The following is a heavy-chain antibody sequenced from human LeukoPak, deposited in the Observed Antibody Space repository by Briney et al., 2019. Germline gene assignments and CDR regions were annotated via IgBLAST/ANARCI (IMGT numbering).Heavy chain of an antibody. CDR2: ISGDGAST. Sequence: GGSLRLSCAASGFTFDDYAMHWVRQDPGKGLEWVSLISGDGASTYYTESVRGRFTISRDNSKNSLYLQMNSLRTEDTALYYCARWRAGIAVAVDYWGQGTLVTVSS. D-gene: IGHD6-19*01. J-gene: IGHJ4*02. CDR3: ARWRAGIAVAVDY. V-gene: IGHV3-43*02. CDR1: GFTFDDYA.